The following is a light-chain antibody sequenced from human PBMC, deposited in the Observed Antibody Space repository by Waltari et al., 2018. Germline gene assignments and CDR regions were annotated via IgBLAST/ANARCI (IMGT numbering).Light chain of an antibody. CDR2: DVN. CDR3: CSYAGSAISV. Sequence: QSALTQTAAVSGSPGQSITISCTGTTSDVGTHNLVSWYQQHPGKAPTLIIYDVNKRPSGVSNRFSGSKSGNTASLTISGLQAADEAEYYCCSYAGSAISVFGGGTKLTVL. V-gene: IGLV2-23*02. J-gene: IGLJ3*02. CDR1: TSDVGTHNL.